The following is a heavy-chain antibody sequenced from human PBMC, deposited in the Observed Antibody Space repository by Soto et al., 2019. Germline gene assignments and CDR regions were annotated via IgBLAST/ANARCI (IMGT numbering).Heavy chain of an antibody. CDR1: GGTFSSYA. Sequence: SVKVSCKASGGTFSSYAISWVRQAPGQGLEWMGGIIPIFGTANYAQKFQGRVTITADESTSTAYMELSSLRSEDTAVYYCARDLPHYYDSSGYWGQGTLVTVS. D-gene: IGHD3-22*01. V-gene: IGHV1-69*13. CDR2: IIPIFGTA. CDR3: ARDLPHYYDSSGY. J-gene: IGHJ4*02.